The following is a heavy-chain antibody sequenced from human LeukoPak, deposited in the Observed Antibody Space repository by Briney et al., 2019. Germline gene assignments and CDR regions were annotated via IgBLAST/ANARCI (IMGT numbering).Heavy chain of an antibody. CDR1: GYSISSGNY. CDR2: IYHSGST. Sequence: SETLSLTCSVSGYSISSGNYWGWIRLPPGKGLQWIGSIYHSGSTYYNPSLKSRVTISVDTSKNQFSLKLSSVTAADTAVYYCAKSRGSGRSMPRGVNFDYWGQATLVTVSS. J-gene: IGHJ4*02. D-gene: IGHD3-10*01. V-gene: IGHV4-38-2*01. CDR3: AKSRGSGRSMPRGVNFDY.